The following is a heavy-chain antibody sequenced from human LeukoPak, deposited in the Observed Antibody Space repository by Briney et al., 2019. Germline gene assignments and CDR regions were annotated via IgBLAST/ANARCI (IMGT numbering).Heavy chain of an antibody. CDR1: GYTFTSYG. CDR3: ARDRRNYYGSGSQNRALGY. V-gene: IGHV1-18*01. Sequence: ASVKVSCTASGYTFTSYGINWVRQAPGQGLEWMGWISAYNANTNYAQKLQGRVTMTTDTSTSTAYMELRSLRSDDTAVYYCARDRRNYYGSGSQNRALGYWGQGTLVTVSS. CDR2: ISAYNANT. D-gene: IGHD3-10*01. J-gene: IGHJ4*02.